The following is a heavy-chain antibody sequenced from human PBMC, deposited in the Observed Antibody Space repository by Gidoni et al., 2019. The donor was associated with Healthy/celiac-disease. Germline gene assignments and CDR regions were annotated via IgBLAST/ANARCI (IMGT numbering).Heavy chain of an antibody. D-gene: IGHD5-18*01. Sequence: QVQLQQWGAGLLKPSETLSLTCAVYGGSFRGYYWSWIRQPPGKGLEWIGEINHRGSTNYNPSLKSRVTISVDTSKNQFSLKLSSVTAADTAVYYCARDGYSGTRYWGQGTLVTVSS. J-gene: IGHJ4*02. CDR1: GGSFRGYY. V-gene: IGHV4-34*01. CDR2: INHRGST. CDR3: ARDGYSGTRY.